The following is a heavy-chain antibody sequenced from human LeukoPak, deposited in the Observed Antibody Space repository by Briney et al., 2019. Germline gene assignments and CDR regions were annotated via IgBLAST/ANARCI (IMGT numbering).Heavy chain of an antibody. V-gene: IGHV1-18*01. CDR3: ARSGAVAGTSYFDY. D-gene: IGHD6-19*01. Sequence: ASVKVSFKGSGYTFTSYGISWVRQAPGQGREWMGWISAYNGNTNYAQKLQGRVTMTTDTSTSTAYMELRSLRSDDTAVYYCARSGAVAGTSYFDYWGQGTLVTVSS. J-gene: IGHJ4*02. CDR1: GYTFTSYG. CDR2: ISAYNGNT.